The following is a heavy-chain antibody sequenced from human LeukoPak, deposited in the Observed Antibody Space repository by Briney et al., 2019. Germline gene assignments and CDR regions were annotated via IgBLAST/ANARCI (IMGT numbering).Heavy chain of an antibody. CDR3: ARLPALDYFDY. D-gene: IGHD2-15*01. CDR1: GGSFSGYY. CDR2: INHSGST. V-gene: IGHV4-34*01. J-gene: IGHJ4*02. Sequence: PSETLSLTCAVYGGSFSGYYWSWIRQPPGKGLEWIGEINHSGSTNYNPSLKSRVTISVDTSKNQFSLKLSSVTAADTAVYYCARLPALDYFDYWGQGTLVTVSS.